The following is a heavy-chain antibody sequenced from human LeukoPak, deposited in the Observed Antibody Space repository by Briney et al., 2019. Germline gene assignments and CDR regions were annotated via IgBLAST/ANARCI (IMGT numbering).Heavy chain of an antibody. D-gene: IGHD6-19*01. CDR2: ISGSGGST. V-gene: IGHV3-23*01. CDR1: GFTFSSYA. CDR3: AKGSGSGWYRGLDY. J-gene: IGHJ4*02. Sequence: GGSLRLSCAASGFTFSSYAMSWVRQAPGKGLEWVSAISGSGGSTYYADSVKGRFTISRDNSKNTLYLQMSSLRAEDTAVYYCAKGSGSGWYRGLDYWGQGTLVTVSS.